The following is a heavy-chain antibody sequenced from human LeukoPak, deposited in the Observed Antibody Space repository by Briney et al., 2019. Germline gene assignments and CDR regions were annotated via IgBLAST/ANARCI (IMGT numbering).Heavy chain of an antibody. CDR3: AKAQRFGDGDLYYFDY. CDR1: GFTFSSYG. J-gene: IGHJ4*02. CDR2: ISYDGSNK. D-gene: IGHD3-10*01. Sequence: GGSLRLSCAASGFTFSSYGMHWVRQAPGKGLEWVAVISYDGSNKYYADSVKGRFTISRDNSKNTLYLQMNSLRAEDTAVYYCAKAQRFGDGDLYYFDYWGQGTLVTVSS. V-gene: IGHV3-30*18.